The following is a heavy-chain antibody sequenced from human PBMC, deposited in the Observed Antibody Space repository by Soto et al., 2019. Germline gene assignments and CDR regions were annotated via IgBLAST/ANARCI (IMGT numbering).Heavy chain of an antibody. D-gene: IGHD3-22*01. Sequence: GGSLRLSCAASGFTFSSYAMSWVRQAPGKGLEWVSAISGSGGSTYYADPVKGRFTISRDNSKNTPYLQMNSLRAEDTAVYYCAKDPMIVVADDAFDIWGQGTMVTVSS. V-gene: IGHV3-23*01. CDR3: AKDPMIVVADDAFDI. CDR1: GFTFSSYA. J-gene: IGHJ3*02. CDR2: ISGSGGST.